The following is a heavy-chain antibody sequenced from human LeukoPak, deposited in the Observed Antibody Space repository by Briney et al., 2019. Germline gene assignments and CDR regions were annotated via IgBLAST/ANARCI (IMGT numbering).Heavy chain of an antibody. CDR2: INAGNGNT. V-gene: IGHV1-3*01. CDR1: GYTFINFA. CDR3: ARGPRAAADDY. J-gene: IGHJ4*02. D-gene: IGHD6-13*01. Sequence: ASVKVSCKASGYTFINFAINWGRQAPGQRPEWMGWINAGNGNTKYSQKFQGRLTITRDTSASTAYMELSSLTSEDTAVYYYARGPRAAADDYWGQGTLVTVSS.